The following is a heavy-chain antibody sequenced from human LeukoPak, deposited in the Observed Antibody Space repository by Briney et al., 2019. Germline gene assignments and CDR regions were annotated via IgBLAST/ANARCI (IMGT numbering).Heavy chain of an antibody. D-gene: IGHD6-19*01. V-gene: IGHV3-30-3*01. CDR3: ASDPPYSSGWYGLDY. J-gene: IGHJ4*02. Sequence: GGSLRLSCAASGLTFSKFAVHWVRQAPGKGLEWVAVTSYDGASKYYGDSVKGRFTISRDNSIHTVYLQMNSLRPEDTAVYYCASDPPYSSGWYGLDYWGQGTLVTASS. CDR1: GLTFSKFA. CDR2: TSYDGASK.